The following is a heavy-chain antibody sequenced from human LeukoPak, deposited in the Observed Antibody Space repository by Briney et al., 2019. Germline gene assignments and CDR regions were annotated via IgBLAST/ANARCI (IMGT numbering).Heavy chain of an antibody. Sequence: SETLSLTCTVSGGSVSSSSYYWNWIRQPAGKGLEWIGRIYSSGSTNYNPSLKSRVTISVDTSKNQLSLKLSSVTAADTALYYCARGNFGSGSCDYWGQGTLVSVSS. J-gene: IGHJ4*02. V-gene: IGHV4-61*02. CDR1: GGSVSSSSYY. D-gene: IGHD3-10*01. CDR3: ARGNFGSGSCDY. CDR2: IYSSGST.